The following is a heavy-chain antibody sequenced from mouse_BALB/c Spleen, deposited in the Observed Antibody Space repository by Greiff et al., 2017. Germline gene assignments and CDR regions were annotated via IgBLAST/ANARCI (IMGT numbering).Heavy chain of an antibody. J-gene: IGHJ4*01. CDR3: ARGQGIYAMDY. CDR2: INPSSGYT. V-gene: IGHV1-4*02. CDR1: GYTFTSYT. D-gene: IGHD3-2*02. Sequence: QVQLKQSAAELARPGASVKMSCKASGYTFTSYTMHWVKQRPGQGLEWIGYINPSSGYTEYNQKFKDKTTLTADKSSSTAYMQLSSLTSEDSAVYYCARGQGIYAMDYWGQGTSVTVSS.